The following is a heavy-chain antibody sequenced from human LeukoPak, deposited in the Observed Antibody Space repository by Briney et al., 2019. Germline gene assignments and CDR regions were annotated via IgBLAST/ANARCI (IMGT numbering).Heavy chain of an antibody. CDR3: ARGGATYYFDY. Sequence: GASVKVSCKASGGTFSSYAISWVRQAPGQGLEWMGGIIPIFGTANYAQKFQGRVTITRDTSASTAYMELSSLRSEDTAVYYCARGGATYYFDYWGQGTLVTVSS. V-gene: IGHV1-69*05. D-gene: IGHD1-26*01. CDR1: GGTFSSYA. J-gene: IGHJ4*02. CDR2: IIPIFGTA.